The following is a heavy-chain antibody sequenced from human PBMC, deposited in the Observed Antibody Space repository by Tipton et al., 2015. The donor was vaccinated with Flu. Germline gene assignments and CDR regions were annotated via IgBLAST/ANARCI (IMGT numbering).Heavy chain of an antibody. D-gene: IGHD2/OR15-2a*01. CDR1: GFTFSSYV. CDR3: AKDHAWGLLYWFDP. Sequence: SLRLSCVASGFTFSSYVMSWVRQVPGKGLEWVSVISGSGGSTYYADSVKGRFTISRDNSKSTLYLQMNSLRVEDTAVYYCAKDHAWGLLYWFDPWGQGTLVTVSS. CDR2: ISGSGGST. J-gene: IGHJ5*02. V-gene: IGHV3-23*01.